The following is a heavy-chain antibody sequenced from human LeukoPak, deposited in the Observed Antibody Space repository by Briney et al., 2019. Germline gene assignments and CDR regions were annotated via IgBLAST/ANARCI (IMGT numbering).Heavy chain of an antibody. V-gene: IGHV1-69*06. J-gene: IGHJ6*04. Sequence: ASVKVSCKASGGTFSSYAISWVRQAPGQGREWMGGIIPIFGTANYAQKFQGRVTITADKSTSTAYMELSSLRSEDTAVYYCASPLYYYGSGSPDYYYGMDVWGKGTTVTVSS. CDR1: GGTFSSYA. CDR2: IIPIFGTA. CDR3: ASPLYYYGSGSPDYYYGMDV. D-gene: IGHD3-10*01.